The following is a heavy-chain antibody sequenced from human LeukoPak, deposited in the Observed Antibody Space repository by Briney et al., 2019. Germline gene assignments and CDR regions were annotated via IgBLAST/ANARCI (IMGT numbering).Heavy chain of an antibody. Sequence: GSLRLSCAASGFSISGNHMSWVRQPPGKGLEWIGRINYSGTTYYNPSLKSRVTISVDTSRNHFSLKLSSVTAADTAVYYCASLTHSYYSDPAGYYPYYYMDVWGRGTTVTVSS. CDR1: GFSISGNH. CDR2: INYSGTT. J-gene: IGHJ6*03. CDR3: ASLTHSYYSDPAGYYPYYYMDV. V-gene: IGHV4-39*02. D-gene: IGHD3-22*01.